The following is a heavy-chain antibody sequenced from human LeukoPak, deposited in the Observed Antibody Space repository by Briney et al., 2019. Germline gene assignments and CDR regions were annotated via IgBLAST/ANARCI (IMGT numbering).Heavy chain of an antibody. Sequence: PGGSLRLSCAASGFTLSSYWLHWVRQAPGKGLVWVSRISDADGSITDYADSVRGRFTISRDTAKNTLYLEMNSLGAEDTAVYYCARDLSGYSDYWGQETLVTVSS. D-gene: IGHD2-15*01. CDR2: ISDADGSIT. J-gene: IGHJ4*02. CDR1: GFTLSSYW. V-gene: IGHV3-74*01. CDR3: ARDLSGYSDY.